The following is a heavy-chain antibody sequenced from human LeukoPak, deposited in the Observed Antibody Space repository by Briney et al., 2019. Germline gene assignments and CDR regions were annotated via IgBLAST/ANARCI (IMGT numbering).Heavy chain of an antibody. D-gene: IGHD2-8*02. CDR1: GGTFSSYA. CDR2: IIPILGIA. Sequence: SVKVSCKASGGTFSSYAISWVRQAPGQGLEWMGRIIPILGIANYAQKFQGRVTITADKSTSTAYMELSSLRSEDTAVYYCARVLVGTLGGYYYYYGMDVWSQGTTVTVSS. CDR3: ARVLVGTLGGYYYYYGMDV. V-gene: IGHV1-69*04. J-gene: IGHJ6*02.